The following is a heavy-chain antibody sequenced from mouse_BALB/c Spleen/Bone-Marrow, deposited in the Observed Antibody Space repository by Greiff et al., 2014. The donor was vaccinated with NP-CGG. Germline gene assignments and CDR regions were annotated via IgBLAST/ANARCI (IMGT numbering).Heavy chain of an antibody. CDR1: VYAFTNYL. J-gene: IGHJ2*01. CDR2: INPGSGGT. Sequence: QVQLQQSGAELVRPGTSVKVSCKASVYAFTNYLIEWVKQRPGQGLEWIGMINPGSGGTNYNEKFKGKATLTADKSSSTAYMQLSSLTSDDSAVYFCARRDGSYFDYWGQGTTLTVSS. CDR3: ARRDGSYFDY. D-gene: IGHD3-3*01. V-gene: IGHV1-54*01.